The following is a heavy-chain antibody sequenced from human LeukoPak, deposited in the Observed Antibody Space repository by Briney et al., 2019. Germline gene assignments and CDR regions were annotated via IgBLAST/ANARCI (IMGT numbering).Heavy chain of an antibody. CDR3: ARPRSLQPKSPFDC. CDR1: GYSFITYY. V-gene: IGHV1-46*01. D-gene: IGHD5-24*01. J-gene: IGHJ4*02. Sequence: ASVKVSCKASGYSFITYYIHWVRQAPGQGLEWMGMIDPSSDTTNYVQKFQGRISMTRDTSTSTVYVDLSSLTSEDTAMYYCARPRSLQPKSPFDCWGQGTLVTVSS. CDR2: IDPSSDTT.